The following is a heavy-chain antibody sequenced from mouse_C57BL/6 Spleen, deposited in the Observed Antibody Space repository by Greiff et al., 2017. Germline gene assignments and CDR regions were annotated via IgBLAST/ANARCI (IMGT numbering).Heavy chain of an antibody. CDR3: ARREAYGNYDY. CDR2: IDPSDSYT. CDR1: GYTFTSYW. J-gene: IGHJ2*01. Sequence: QVQLQQPGAELVMPGASVKLSCKASGYTFTSYWMHWVKQRPGQGLEWIGEIDPSDSYTNYNQKFKGKSTLTVDKSSSTAYMQLSSLTSEDSAVYYCARREAYGNYDYWGQGTTLTVSS. D-gene: IGHD2-1*01. V-gene: IGHV1-69*01.